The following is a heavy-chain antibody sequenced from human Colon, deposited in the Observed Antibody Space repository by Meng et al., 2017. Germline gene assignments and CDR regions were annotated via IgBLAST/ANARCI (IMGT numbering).Heavy chain of an antibody. CDR3: ARNWVGGGLLFDH. J-gene: IGHJ4*02. D-gene: IGHD3-16*01. CDR2: IYSGGHI. V-gene: IGHV4-59*11. CDR1: GGSISNLY. Sequence: QVQLQESGPGLVKPSETLSLPCAVPGGSISNLYYSWIRQPPGKGLEWVGYIYSGGHINYNPSLKSRATISIDTSKNQLSLNLTSVTADDTAVYYCARNWVGGGLLFDHWGQGTLVTVSS.